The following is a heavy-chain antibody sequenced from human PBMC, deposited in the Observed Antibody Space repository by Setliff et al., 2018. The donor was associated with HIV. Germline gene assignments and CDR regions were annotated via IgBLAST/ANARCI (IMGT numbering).Heavy chain of an antibody. CDR1: GESFSVYF. Sequence: SETLSLTCAVYGESFSVYFWSWIRQPPGKGLEWIGEINHSGRTVYNPSLKSRLTISVETPKNQFSLKLSSVTAADTAVYYCATGITAAPDYWGQGSLVTVSS. D-gene: IGHD6-25*01. J-gene: IGHJ4*02. CDR3: ATGITAAPDY. CDR2: INHSGRT. V-gene: IGHV4-34*01.